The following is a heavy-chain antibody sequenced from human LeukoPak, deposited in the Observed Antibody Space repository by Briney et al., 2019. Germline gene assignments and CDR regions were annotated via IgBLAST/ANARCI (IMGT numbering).Heavy chain of an antibody. CDR2: IGGTAGNT. CDR1: GRTFTEHY. J-gene: IGHJ3*02. Sequence: GGSLRLSCAASGRTFTEHYMHWIRQAPGKGLEWVSFIGGTAGNTYYADSVKDRFTISRDNAKNSLYLQMNSLRAEDTAVYYCAREWSAFDIWGQGTMVTVSS. V-gene: IGHV3-11*04. CDR3: AREWSAFDI. D-gene: IGHD2-8*01.